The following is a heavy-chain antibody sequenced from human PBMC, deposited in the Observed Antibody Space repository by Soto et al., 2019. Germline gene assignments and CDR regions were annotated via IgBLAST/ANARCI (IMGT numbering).Heavy chain of an antibody. J-gene: IGHJ6*02. CDR1: GFTFSSFA. D-gene: IGHD2-21*01. CDR2: IDSGGGT. CDR3: AKLALGESYYYGMDV. V-gene: IGHV3-23*01. Sequence: GGSLRLSCAASGFTFSSFAMNWVRQAPGKGLEWVSGIDSGGGTNYADSVKGRFTISRDNSGNTLYLQMNSLRAEDTAVYFCAKLALGESYYYGMDVWGQGTTATVSS.